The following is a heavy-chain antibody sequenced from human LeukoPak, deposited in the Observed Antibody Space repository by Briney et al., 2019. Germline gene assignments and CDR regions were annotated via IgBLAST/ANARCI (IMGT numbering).Heavy chain of an antibody. CDR3: ARGSHYYDSSGYYAAGY. D-gene: IGHD3-22*01. V-gene: IGHV3-7*04. J-gene: IGHJ4*02. Sequence: GRSLRLSCAASGFTFSSYWMSWVRQAPGKGLEWVANIKQDGSGKYYVDSVKGRFTISRDNAKNSLYLQMNSLRAEDTAVYYCARGSHYYDSSGYYAAGYWGQGTLVTVSS. CDR2: IKQDGSGK. CDR1: GFTFSSYW.